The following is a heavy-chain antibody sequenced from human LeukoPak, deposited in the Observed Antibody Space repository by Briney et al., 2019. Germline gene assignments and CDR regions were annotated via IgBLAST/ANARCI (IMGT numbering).Heavy chain of an antibody. Sequence: SETLSLTCTVSGYSISSGYYWGWIRQPPGNGLEWIGSIYHSGSTYYNPSLKSRVTISVDTSKNQFSLKLSSVTAADTAVYFCARGFRGDNFDYWGQGTLVTVSS. CDR3: ARGFRGDNFDY. V-gene: IGHV4-38-2*02. J-gene: IGHJ4*02. CDR2: IYHSGST. CDR1: GYSISSGYY. D-gene: IGHD7-27*01.